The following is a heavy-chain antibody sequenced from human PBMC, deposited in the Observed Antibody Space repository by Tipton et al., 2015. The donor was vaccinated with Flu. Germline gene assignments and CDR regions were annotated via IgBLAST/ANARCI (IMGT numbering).Heavy chain of an antibody. V-gene: IGHV3-7*03. CDR3: AKEIEYYYGSVDY. Sequence: GSLRLSCVASGSTFSAYWMSWVRQAPGGGLEWVADIGRDGSEKNYVDSVKGRFTISRDRAEKSLYLQMNSLRAEDTAVYYCAKEIEYYYGSVDYWGQGTLVTVSP. CDR2: IGRDGSEK. CDR1: GSTFSAYW. J-gene: IGHJ4*02. D-gene: IGHD3-10*01.